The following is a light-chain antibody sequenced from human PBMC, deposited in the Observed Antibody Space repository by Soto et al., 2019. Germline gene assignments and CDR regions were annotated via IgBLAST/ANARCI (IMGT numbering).Light chain of an antibody. Sequence: DIQMTQSPSSLSASVGDRVTITCRAGQTVTDYLNWYQHKPGKAPKLLIYKASTLKSGVPSRFSGSGSGTEFTLTISSLQPDDFATYYCQHYNSYSEAFGQGTKVDIK. CDR1: QTVTDY. J-gene: IGKJ1*01. V-gene: IGKV1-5*03. CDR3: QHYNSYSEA. CDR2: KAS.